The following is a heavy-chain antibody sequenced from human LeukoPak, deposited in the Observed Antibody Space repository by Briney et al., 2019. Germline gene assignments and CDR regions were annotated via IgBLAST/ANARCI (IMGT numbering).Heavy chain of an antibody. Sequence: PSETLSLTCTVSGGSISSGGYYWSWIRQHPGKGLEWIGYIYYSGSTYYNPSLKSRVTISVDTSKNQFSLELSSVTAADTAVYYCARSYDFWSGYYFGYWGQGTLVTVSS. CDR2: IYYSGST. D-gene: IGHD3-3*01. J-gene: IGHJ4*02. CDR3: ARSYDFWSGYYFGY. V-gene: IGHV4-31*03. CDR1: GGSISSGGYY.